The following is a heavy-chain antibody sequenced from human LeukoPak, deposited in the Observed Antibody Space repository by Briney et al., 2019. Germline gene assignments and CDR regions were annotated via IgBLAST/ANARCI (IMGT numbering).Heavy chain of an antibody. Sequence: ASVKVSCKASGYTFTGYYMHWVRQAPGQGLEWMGWINPNSGGTNYAQKFQGRVTMTRDTSISPAYMELSSLRSDDTAVYYCARGSRYCSSTSCYTTAYYYYYYYMDVWGKGTTVTVSS. CDR2: INPNSGGT. CDR3: ARGSRYCSSTSCYTTAYYYYYYYMDV. CDR1: GYTFTGYY. V-gene: IGHV1-2*02. D-gene: IGHD2-2*02. J-gene: IGHJ6*03.